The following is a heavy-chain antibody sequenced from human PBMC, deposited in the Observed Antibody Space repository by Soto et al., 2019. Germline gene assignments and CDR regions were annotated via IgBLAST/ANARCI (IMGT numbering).Heavy chain of an antibody. CDR3: ARDKITGLFDY. CDR2: INHSGST. J-gene: IGHJ4*02. V-gene: IGHV4-34*01. CDR1: GGSFSGYY. Sequence: QVQLQQWGAGLLKPSETLSLTCAVYGGSFSGYYWTWIRQPAGTGLEWIGEINHSGSTNYNPSLKNRVTISVDTSKNQFSLKLTSVTAADPAVYYCARDKITGLFDYWGQGTLVTVSS. D-gene: IGHD2-8*02.